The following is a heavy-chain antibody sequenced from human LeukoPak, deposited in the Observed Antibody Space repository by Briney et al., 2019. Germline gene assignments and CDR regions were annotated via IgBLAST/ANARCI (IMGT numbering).Heavy chain of an antibody. CDR1: GFTFSSYE. CDR2: ISSSGSTI. Sequence: GGSLRLSCAASGFTFSSYEMNWVRQAPGKGLEWVSYISSSGSTIYYADSVKGRFTISRDNAKNSLNLQMNSLRAEDTAVYYCARTLGYCSSTSCSTSITIFGVVDYWGQGTLVTVSS. CDR3: ARTLGYCSSTSCSTSITIFGVVDY. D-gene: IGHD2-2*01. V-gene: IGHV3-48*03. J-gene: IGHJ4*02.